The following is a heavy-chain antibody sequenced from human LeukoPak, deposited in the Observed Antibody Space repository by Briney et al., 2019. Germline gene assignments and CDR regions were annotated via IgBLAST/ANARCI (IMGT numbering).Heavy chain of an antibody. J-gene: IGHJ6*02. CDR2: IRRKAYGGTT. D-gene: IGHD3-22*01. CDR1: GFTFGDYA. Sequence: PGRSLRLSCTASGFTFGDYAMSWVRQAPGKGLEWVGFIRRKAYGGTTEYAASVKGRFTISRDDSKSIAYLQMNSLKTEDTAVYYCTRDFGDEYYYDGMDVWGQGTTVTVSS. CDR3: TRDFGDEYYYDGMDV. V-gene: IGHV3-49*04.